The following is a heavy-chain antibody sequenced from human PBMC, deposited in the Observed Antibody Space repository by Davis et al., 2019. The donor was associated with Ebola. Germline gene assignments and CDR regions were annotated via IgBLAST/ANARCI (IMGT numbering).Heavy chain of an antibody. CDR1: GYTFTSYA. CDR2: INAGNGNT. D-gene: IGHD5-12*01. J-gene: IGHJ6*02. CDR3: ARVGYSGYVGYYYGMDV. Sequence: ASVKVSCKASGYTFTSYAMHWVRQAPGQRLEWMGWINAGNGNTKYSQKFQGRVTITRDTSASTAYMELSSLRSEDTAVHYCARVGYSGYVGYYYGMDVWGQGTTVTVSS. V-gene: IGHV1-3*01.